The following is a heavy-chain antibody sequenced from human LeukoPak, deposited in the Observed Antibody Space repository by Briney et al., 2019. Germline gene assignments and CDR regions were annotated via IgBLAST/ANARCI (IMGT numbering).Heavy chain of an antibody. V-gene: IGHV3-48*02. D-gene: IGHD3-10*01. CDR1: GFTFSSYS. CDR3: ARAGWFGEYQGFDY. Sequence: GESLRLSCAASGFTFSSYSMNWVRQAPGKGLEWVSYISSSSSTIYYADSVKGRFTISRDNAKNSLYLQMNSLRDEDTAVYYCARAGWFGEYQGFDYWGQGTLVTVSS. J-gene: IGHJ4*02. CDR2: ISSSSSTI.